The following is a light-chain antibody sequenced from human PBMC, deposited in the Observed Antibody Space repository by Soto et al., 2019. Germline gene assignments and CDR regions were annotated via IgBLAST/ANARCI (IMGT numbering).Light chain of an antibody. Sequence: QSALTQPPSASGSLGQSVTISCTGTSSDVGGYNYVSWHQQHPGKAPKVMIYEVTKRPPGVPDRFSGSKSGNTASLTVSGLQAEDEADYYCCSCAGGGNPVLLGGGTKLTVL. CDR3: CSCAGGGNPVL. J-gene: IGLJ2*01. CDR2: EVT. V-gene: IGLV2-8*01. CDR1: SSDVGGYNY.